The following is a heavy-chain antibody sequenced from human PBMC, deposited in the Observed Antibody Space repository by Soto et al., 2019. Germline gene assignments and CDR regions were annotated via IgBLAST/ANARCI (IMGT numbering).Heavy chain of an antibody. J-gene: IGHJ4*02. D-gene: IGHD7-27*01. CDR2: ISWNSGRI. Sequence: EVDLVESGGGLAQPGRSLRLSFVASGFTFDDHGMHWVRQIPGRGLELVSGISWNSGRIGYAESVKGRFTIFRDNAKNSLYLEMNSLRQEDTALYYCVRDTSSGLHLKDHWGQGVQVSVSS. CDR3: VRDTSSGLHLKDH. CDR1: GFTFDDHG. V-gene: IGHV3-9*01.